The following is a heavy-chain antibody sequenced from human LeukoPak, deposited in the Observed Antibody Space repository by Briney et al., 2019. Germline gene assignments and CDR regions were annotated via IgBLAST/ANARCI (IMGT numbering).Heavy chain of an antibody. D-gene: IGHD5-18*01. CDR2: IYSGGST. Sequence: GRSLRLSCAASGFTVSSNYMSWIRQAPGKGLEWVSVIYSGGSTYYADSVKGRFTISRDNSKNTLYLQMNSLRAEDTAVYYCARDSVDTAMGYDYWGPGTLVTVSS. V-gene: IGHV3-53*01. CDR3: ARDSVDTAMGYDY. CDR1: GFTVSSNY. J-gene: IGHJ4*02.